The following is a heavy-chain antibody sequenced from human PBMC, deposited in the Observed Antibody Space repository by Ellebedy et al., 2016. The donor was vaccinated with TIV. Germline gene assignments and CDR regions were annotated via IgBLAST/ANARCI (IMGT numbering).Heavy chain of an antibody. CDR1: GFTFSSYE. V-gene: IGHV3-48*03. J-gene: IGHJ6*02. CDR3: ARDGSLGPNYYYYGMDV. CDR2: ISSSGSTI. D-gene: IGHD1-26*01. Sequence: GGSLRLSCAASGFTFSSYEMNWVRQAPGKGLEWVSYISSSGSTIYYADSVKGRFTISRDNAKNSLYLQMNSLRAEDTAVYYCARDGSLGPNYYYYGMDVWGQGTTVTVSS.